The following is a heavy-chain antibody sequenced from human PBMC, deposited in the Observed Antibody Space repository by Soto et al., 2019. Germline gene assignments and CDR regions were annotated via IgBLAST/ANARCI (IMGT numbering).Heavy chain of an antibody. CDR2: IYYSGST. CDR1: GGSISSGGYY. Sequence: QVQLQESGPGLVKPSQTLSLTCTVSGGSISSGGYYWSWIRQHPGKGLEWIGYIYYSGSTYYNPSLKSRVTISVDTSKNQFSLKLSSVTAADTAVSYCARAMTTVTTWRDYYYYYGMDVWGQGTTVTVSS. D-gene: IGHD4-4*01. J-gene: IGHJ6*02. V-gene: IGHV4-31*03. CDR3: ARAMTTVTTWRDYYYYYGMDV.